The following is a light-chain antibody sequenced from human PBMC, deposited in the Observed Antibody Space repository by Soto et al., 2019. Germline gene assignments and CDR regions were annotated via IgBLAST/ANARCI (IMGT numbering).Light chain of an antibody. CDR2: YVT. CDR1: SSDVGGYNY. V-gene: IGLV2-11*01. Sequence: QSALTQPRSVSGSPGQSVTISCTGTSSDVGGYNYVSWYQQHPGKAPKLLIYYVTKRPSGVPDRFSGSKSGNTASLTISGLQAEDEVDYYCCSYAGNYVVFGGGTKLTVL. CDR3: CSYAGNYVV. J-gene: IGLJ2*01.